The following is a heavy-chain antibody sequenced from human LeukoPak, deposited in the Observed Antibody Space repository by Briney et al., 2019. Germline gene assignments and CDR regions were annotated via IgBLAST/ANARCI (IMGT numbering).Heavy chain of an antibody. J-gene: IGHJ4*02. CDR1: GFTFSSYG. Sequence: PGGSLRLSCAASGFTFSSYGMHWVRQAPGKGLEWVAVISYDGSNKYYADSVKGRFTISRDNSKNMLYLQMNSLETEDTAVYYCAKDDDRHWGSSCQDYWGQGTLVTVSS. CDR3: AKDDDRHWGSSCQDY. CDR2: ISYDGSNK. V-gene: IGHV3-30*18. D-gene: IGHD2-2*01.